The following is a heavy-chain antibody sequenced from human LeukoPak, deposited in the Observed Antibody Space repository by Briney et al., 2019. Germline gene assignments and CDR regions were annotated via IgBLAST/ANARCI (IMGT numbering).Heavy chain of an antibody. CDR2: VYPGDSDT. J-gene: IGHJ5*02. Sequence: GESLKISCKASGYIFSRYWIAWVRQVPGKGLEWMGIVYPGDSDTRYSPSFRGQVTISADTSISTTYLQWSSPKASDTAIYYCARHRGGYGNYEDWFDPWGQGTLVTVSS. CDR1: GYIFSRYW. D-gene: IGHD1-26*01. V-gene: IGHV5-51*01. CDR3: ARHRGGYGNYEDWFDP.